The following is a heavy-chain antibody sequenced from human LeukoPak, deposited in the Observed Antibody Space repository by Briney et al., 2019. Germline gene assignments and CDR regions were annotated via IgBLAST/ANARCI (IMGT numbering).Heavy chain of an antibody. V-gene: IGHV3-23*01. J-gene: IGHJ4*02. CDR1: GFTFSSYA. D-gene: IGHD1-26*01. CDR2: ISGGGGST. CDR3: AKDWERIVGAPTFDY. Sequence: GGSLRLSCAASGFTFSSYAMSWVRQAPGKGLEWVSAISGGGGSTYYADSVKGRFTISRDNSKNTLYLQMNSLRAEDTAVYYCAKDWERIVGAPTFDYWGQGTLVTVSS.